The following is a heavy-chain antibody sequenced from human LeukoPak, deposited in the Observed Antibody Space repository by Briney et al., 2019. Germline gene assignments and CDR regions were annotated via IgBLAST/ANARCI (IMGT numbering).Heavy chain of an antibody. CDR1: GGSFSGYY. CDR3: ARANSSSSRAFDY. Sequence: SETLSLTCAVYGGSFSGYYWSWIRQPPGKGLEWIGEINHSGSTNYNPSLKSRVTMSVDTAKNQFSLKLSSVTAADTAVYYCARANSSSSRAFDYWGQGTLVTVSS. J-gene: IGHJ4*02. V-gene: IGHV4-34*01. CDR2: INHSGST. D-gene: IGHD6-6*01.